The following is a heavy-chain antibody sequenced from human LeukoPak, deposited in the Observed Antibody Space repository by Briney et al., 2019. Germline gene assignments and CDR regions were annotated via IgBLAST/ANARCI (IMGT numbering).Heavy chain of an antibody. CDR1: RFTFDDYA. CDR3: AKDISVGATPYYFDY. D-gene: IGHD1-26*01. CDR2: IIWNSDSI. V-gene: IGHV3-9*01. J-gene: IGHJ4*02. Sequence: GRSLRLSCAASRFTFDDYAMHWVRQAPGKGLEWVSGIIWNSDSIGYADSVKGRFTISRDNAKNSLYLQMNSLRAEVTALYYCAKDISVGATPYYFDYWGQGTLVTVSS.